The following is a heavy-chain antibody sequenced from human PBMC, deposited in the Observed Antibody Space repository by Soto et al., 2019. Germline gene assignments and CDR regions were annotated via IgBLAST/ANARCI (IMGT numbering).Heavy chain of an antibody. J-gene: IGHJ4*02. V-gene: IGHV4-59*01. CDR2: IYYSGST. CDR3: ARQSYSSYYLDY. Sequence: SETLSLTCTVSGGTISSWYWSWIRQPPGKGLEWIGYIYYSGSTNCNPSLKSRVTISVDNSKNTLYLQMGSLRAEDMAVYYCARQSYSSYYLDYWGQGTLVTVSS. D-gene: IGHD6-13*01. CDR1: GGTISSWY.